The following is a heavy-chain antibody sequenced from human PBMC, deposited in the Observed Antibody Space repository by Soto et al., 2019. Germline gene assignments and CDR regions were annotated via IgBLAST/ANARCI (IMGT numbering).Heavy chain of an antibody. D-gene: IGHD2-15*01. CDR2: IKSETDGGTT. CDR3: TTAPGGNPYY. J-gene: IGHJ4*02. CDR1: GFIFNNAW. V-gene: IGHV3-15*01. Sequence: EVQLVESGGGLVKPGGSLRLSCGASGFIFNNAWMTWVRQAPGKGLEWVGRIKSETDGGTTDYAAPVKGRFTISRDDSKNTLYLQMNSLEIEDTAVYYCTTAPGGNPYYWGQGTLVTVSS.